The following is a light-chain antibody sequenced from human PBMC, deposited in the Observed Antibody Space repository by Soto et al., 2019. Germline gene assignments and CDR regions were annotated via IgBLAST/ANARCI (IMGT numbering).Light chain of an antibody. CDR3: AAWDDSLSGYV. J-gene: IGLJ1*01. V-gene: IGLV1-40*01. Sequence: SALTQPPSVSGAPGQRVTISCTGSSSNIGADYDVHWYQHLPGTAPKLLIYANNNRPSGVPDRFSGSKSGTSASLAIRGLQSEDEADYYCAAWDDSLSGYVFGTGTKVTV. CDR1: SSNIGADYD. CDR2: ANN.